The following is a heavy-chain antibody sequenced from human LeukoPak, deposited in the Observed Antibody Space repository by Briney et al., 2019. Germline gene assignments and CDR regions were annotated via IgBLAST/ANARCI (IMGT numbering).Heavy chain of an antibody. Sequence: PGGSLRLSCAASGFTFSSYAMHWVRQAPGKGLEWVAVISYDGSNKYYADSVKGRFTISRDNSKNTLYLQMNSLRAEDTAVYYCARGGYYDSSGYYSLDPPFDYWGQGTLVTVSS. D-gene: IGHD3-22*01. J-gene: IGHJ4*02. V-gene: IGHV3-30-3*01. CDR1: GFTFSSYA. CDR2: ISYDGSNK. CDR3: ARGGYYDSSGYYSLDPPFDY.